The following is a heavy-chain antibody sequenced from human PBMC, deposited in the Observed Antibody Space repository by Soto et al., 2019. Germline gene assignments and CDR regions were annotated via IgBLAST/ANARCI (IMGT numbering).Heavy chain of an antibody. J-gene: IGHJ4*02. CDR1: GFTFSHYA. D-gene: IGHD2-8*01. V-gene: IGHV3-30-3*01. CDR3: AGLYYGGDSVNNF. Sequence: GGSLRLSCAGSGFTFSHYAMSWVRQAPGKGLEWVAATSYDGSNKYYADSVKGRFIISRDNSKNTLDLHMNTLRAEDTAVYYCAGLYYGGDSVNNFWGQGSPVTVSS. CDR2: TSYDGSNK.